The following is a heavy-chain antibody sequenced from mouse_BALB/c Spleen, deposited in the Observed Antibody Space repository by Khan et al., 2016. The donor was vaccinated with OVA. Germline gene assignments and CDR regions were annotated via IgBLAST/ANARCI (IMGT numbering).Heavy chain of an antibody. D-gene: IGHD2-4*01. CDR3: ARQPYYHYNVMDY. V-gene: IGHV2-6-1*01. CDR1: GFSLTNYG. J-gene: IGHJ4*01. CDR2: IWSDGST. Sequence: QVQLKESGPGLVAPSQSLSITCTISGFSLTNYGVHWVRQPPGKGLEWLVVIWSDGSTTYNSALKSRLTITKDNSKSQVFLEMNRLQTYDTAIYFCARQPYYHYNVMDYWGQGTSVTVSS.